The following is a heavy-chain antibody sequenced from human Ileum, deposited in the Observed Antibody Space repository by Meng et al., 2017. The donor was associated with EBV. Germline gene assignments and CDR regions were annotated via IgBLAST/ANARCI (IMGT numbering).Heavy chain of an antibody. CDR1: GISVSGSYYY. CDR3: ARQRRRDGYSAQGQLDS. CDR2: IYETGST. V-gene: IGHV4-61*03. D-gene: IGHD5-24*01. J-gene: IGHJ4*02. Sequence: QVQLQESGPGLVKSSETLSLTCTVPGISVSGSYYYWSWIRQPPGKEMEWIGYIYETGSTNYNPTLERRVTISKDTSKKYFSLKLTSVTPADTAIYYWARQRRRDGYSAQGQLDSWGQGNLVTVSS.